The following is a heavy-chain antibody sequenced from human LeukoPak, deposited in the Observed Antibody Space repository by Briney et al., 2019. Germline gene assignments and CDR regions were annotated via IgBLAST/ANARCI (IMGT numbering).Heavy chain of an antibody. J-gene: IGHJ4*02. CDR1: GFTFSSYW. V-gene: IGHV3-7*01. Sequence: GGSLRLSCAASGFTFSSYWMSWVRQAPGKGLEWVANIKQDGSEKYYVDSVKGRFTISRDNAKNSLYLQMNSLRAEDTAVYYCARETFEAVAGPIFDYWGQGTLVTVSS. CDR3: ARETFEAVAGPIFDY. D-gene: IGHD6-19*01. CDR2: IKQDGSEK.